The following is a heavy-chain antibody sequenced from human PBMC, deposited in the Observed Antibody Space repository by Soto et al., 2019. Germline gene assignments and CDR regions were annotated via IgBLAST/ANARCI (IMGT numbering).Heavy chain of an antibody. J-gene: IGHJ4*02. CDR3: ARGSGEYSSSRPVS. V-gene: IGHV4-34*01. CDR1: GGSFSGYY. Sequence: SETLSLTCAVYGGSFSGYYWNWIRQPPGKGLEWIGEIDHSGSTYYNPSLKSRVTISVDTSKNQFSLKLSSVTAADTAVYYCARGSGEYSSSRPVSWGQGTLVTVSS. CDR2: IDHSGST. D-gene: IGHD6-6*01.